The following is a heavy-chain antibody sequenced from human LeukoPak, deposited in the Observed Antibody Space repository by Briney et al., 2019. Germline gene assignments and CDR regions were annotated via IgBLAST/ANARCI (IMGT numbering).Heavy chain of an antibody. V-gene: IGHV3-53*01. CDR3: VREREGSNSEH. J-gene: IGHJ1*01. Sequence: GGSLRLSCAASGFTVSNNRLSWVRQAPGMGLEWVSTIYSDGSTYYPDSVKGRFTISRDGSKNTLYLQLNSLRTEDTAIYYCVREREGSNSEHWGQGTLVTVSS. CDR2: IYSDGST. CDR1: GFTVSNNR. D-gene: IGHD1-26*01.